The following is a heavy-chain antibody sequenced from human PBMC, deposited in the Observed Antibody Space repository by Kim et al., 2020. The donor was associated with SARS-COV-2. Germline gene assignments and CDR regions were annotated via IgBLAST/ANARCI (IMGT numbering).Heavy chain of an antibody. CDR1: GDSISISGYY. V-gene: IGHV4-39*02. J-gene: IGHJ4*02. Sequence: SETLSLTCTVSGDSISISGYYWGWIRQPPGRGLEWIGSIFYSGTTSYNPSLKSRVTIFVDTSKNHFSLKLSSVTAADAAVYYCARAASSWYRFDYLGQG. D-gene: IGHD6-13*01. CDR2: IFYSGTT. CDR3: ARAASSWYRFDY.